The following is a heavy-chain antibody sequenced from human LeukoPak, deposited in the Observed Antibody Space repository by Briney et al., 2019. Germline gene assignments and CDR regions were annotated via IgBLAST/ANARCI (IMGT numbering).Heavy chain of an antibody. CDR1: GYTFTSYG. CDR3: AGRDSRNFDY. CDR2: ISTYNGNT. J-gene: IGHJ4*02. D-gene: IGHD3-22*01. Sequence: ASVKVSCKASGYTFTSYGISWVRQAPGQGLEWMGWISTYNGNTDYAQNLQGRVTITKDTSTSTAYMELRSLRSDDTAVYYCAGRDSRNFDYWGQGTLVTVSS. V-gene: IGHV1-18*01.